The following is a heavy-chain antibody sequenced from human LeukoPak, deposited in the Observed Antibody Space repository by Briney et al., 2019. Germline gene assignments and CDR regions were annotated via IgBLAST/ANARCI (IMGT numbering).Heavy chain of an antibody. CDR2: IYYSGST. CDR1: GGSISSYY. J-gene: IGHJ6*03. CDR3: ARGSVGGIVVVPAARPYYYYYYYMDV. D-gene: IGHD2-2*01. Sequence: SETLSLTCTVSGGSISSYYWSWIRQPPRKGLEWIGYIYYSGSTNYNPSLKSRVTISVDTSKNQFSLKLSSVTAADTAVYYCARGSVGGIVVVPAARPYYYYYYYMDVWGKGTTVTVSS. V-gene: IGHV4-59*01.